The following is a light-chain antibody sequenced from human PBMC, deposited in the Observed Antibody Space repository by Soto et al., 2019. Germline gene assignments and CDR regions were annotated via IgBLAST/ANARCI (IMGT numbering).Light chain of an antibody. Sequence: DVVMTQSPLSLPVTLGQPASISCRSSQSLVHSDGTTFLSWFQQRPGQSPRRLIYRVSNRDSGVPDRCSGSGSGTDFTLRISRVEAEDVGVYYCMQGTHLITFGQGTRLEIK. CDR2: RVS. CDR3: MQGTHLIT. J-gene: IGKJ5*01. CDR1: QSLVHSDGTTF. V-gene: IGKV2-30*02.